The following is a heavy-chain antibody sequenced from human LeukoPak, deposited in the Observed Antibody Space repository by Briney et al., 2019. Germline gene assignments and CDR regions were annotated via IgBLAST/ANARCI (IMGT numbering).Heavy chain of an antibody. CDR3: ARAAEISALDN. CDR2: IKQYGSEK. J-gene: IGHJ4*02. D-gene: IGHD6-13*01. CDR1: GFRFSNYW. V-gene: IGHV3-7*05. Sequence: GRSLRLSCEASGFRFSNYWMSWVRQAPGKGLEWVATIKQYGSEKYYVDSVEGRFTISRDNAKKSLFLQMDSLRGEDTAVYYCARAAEISALDNWGQGTLVTVSS.